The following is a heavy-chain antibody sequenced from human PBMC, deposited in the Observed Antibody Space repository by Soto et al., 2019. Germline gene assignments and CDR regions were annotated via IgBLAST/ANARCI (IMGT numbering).Heavy chain of an antibody. V-gene: IGHV4-31*03. J-gene: IGHJ1*01. D-gene: IGHD3-16*02. CDR3: ASSQGLTQRIMITFGGVIAPGYFQH. CDR2: IYYSGST. Sequence: QVQLQESGPGLVKPSQTLSLTCTVSGGSISSGGYYWSWIRQHPGKGLEWIGYIYYSGSTYYNPSLNSRVTIPVETSKNQFSLKLSSVTAADTAVYYCASSQGLTQRIMITFGGVIAPGYFQHWGQGTLVTVSS. CDR1: GGSISSGGYY.